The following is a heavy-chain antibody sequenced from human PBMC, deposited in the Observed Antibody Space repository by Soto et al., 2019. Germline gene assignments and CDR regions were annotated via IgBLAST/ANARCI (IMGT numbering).Heavy chain of an antibody. CDR1: GFTGSRDG. Sequence: QVPLVESWGGVVQPGRSLRLSCAASGFTGSRDGMHWVRQAPGKGLDWVAVISRDGGTKYYADSVKGRFTISRDNSRNKLFLEMNSLRGDDMAVYYCTGEVASGYWGQGTLVTVSS. J-gene: IGHJ4*02. D-gene: IGHD2-8*02. CDR3: TGEVASGY. CDR2: ISRDGGTK. V-gene: IGHV3-30*03.